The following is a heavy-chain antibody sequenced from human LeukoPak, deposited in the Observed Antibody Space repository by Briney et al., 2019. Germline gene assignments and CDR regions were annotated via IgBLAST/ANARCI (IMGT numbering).Heavy chain of an antibody. V-gene: IGHV3-30*14. CDR1: GFTFSSYA. CDR3: ARDRAEMATITHAFDI. J-gene: IGHJ3*02. CDR2: ISYDGSNK. D-gene: IGHD5-24*01. Sequence: GRSLRLSCAASGFTFSSYAMHWVRQAPGKGLEWVAVISYDGSNKYYADSVKGRFTISRDNSKNTLYLQMNSLRAEDTAVYYCARDRAEMATITHAFDIWGQGTMVTVSS.